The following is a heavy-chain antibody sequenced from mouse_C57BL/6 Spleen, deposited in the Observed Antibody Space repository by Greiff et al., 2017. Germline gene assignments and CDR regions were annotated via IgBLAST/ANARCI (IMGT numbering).Heavy chain of an antibody. J-gene: IGHJ3*01. CDR2: IDPSDSYT. CDR1: GYTFTSYW. D-gene: IGHD1-1*02. CDR3: ARRGDGGSSLAY. Sequence: QVQLQQPGAELVKPGASVKLSCKASGYTFTSYWMQWVKQRPGQGLEWIGEIDPSDSYTNYNQKFKGKATLTVDTSSSTAYMQLRSLTSEDSAVYYCARRGDGGSSLAYWGQGTLVTVSA. V-gene: IGHV1-50*01.